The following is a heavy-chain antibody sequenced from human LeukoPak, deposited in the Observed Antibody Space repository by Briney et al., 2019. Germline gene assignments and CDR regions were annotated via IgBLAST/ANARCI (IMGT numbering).Heavy chain of an antibody. CDR3: ARESLSGITVTNILIDY. CDR1: GGSFSGYY. D-gene: IGHD4-17*01. V-gene: IGHV4-34*01. Sequence: KASETLSLTCAVYGGSFSGYYWSWIRQPPGKGLEWIGEINHSGSTNYNPSLKSRVTISVDTSKNQFSLKLSSVTAADTAVYYCARESLSGITVTNILIDYWGQGTLVTVSS. CDR2: INHSGST. J-gene: IGHJ4*02.